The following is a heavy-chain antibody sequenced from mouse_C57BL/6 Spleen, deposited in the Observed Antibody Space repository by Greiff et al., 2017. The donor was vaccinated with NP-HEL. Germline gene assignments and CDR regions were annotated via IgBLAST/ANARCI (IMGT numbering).Heavy chain of an antibody. CDR3: ARGNYYGNYGWFAY. D-gene: IGHD2-1*01. V-gene: IGHV5-17*01. CDR2: ISSGSSTI. CDR1: GFTFSDYG. J-gene: IGHJ3*01. Sequence: EVHLVESGGGLVKPGGSLKLSCAASGFTFSDYGMHWVRQAPEKGLEWVAYISSGSSTIYYADTVKGRFTISRDNAKNTLFLQMTSLRSEDTAMYYCARGNYYGNYGWFAYWGQGTLVTVSA.